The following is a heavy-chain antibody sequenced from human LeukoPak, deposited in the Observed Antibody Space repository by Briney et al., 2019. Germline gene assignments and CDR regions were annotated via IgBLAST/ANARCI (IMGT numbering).Heavy chain of an antibody. J-gene: IGHJ4*02. V-gene: IGHV3-21*01. CDR3: ARFETVAVNTIDY. D-gene: IGHD6-19*01. CDR1: GFTFSDYS. Sequence: PGGSLRLSCAAPGFTFSDYSMNWVRQAPGMGLEWVSSISGSSTHILYADSVKGRFTISRDDAKNSLYLQMSSLRAEDSAVYYCARFETVAVNTIDYWGQGALVTVSS. CDR2: ISGSSTHI.